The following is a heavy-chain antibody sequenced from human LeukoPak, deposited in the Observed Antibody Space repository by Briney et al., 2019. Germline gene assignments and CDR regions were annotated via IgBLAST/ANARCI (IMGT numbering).Heavy chain of an antibody. V-gene: IGHV3-66*01. CDR2: IYSGGST. D-gene: IGHD3-9*01. J-gene: IGHJ4*02. CDR1: GFTVSSNY. CDR3: ARDWPGYYDILTGYYIGSQSNLDY. Sequence: GGSLRLSCAASGFTVSSNYMSWVRQAPGKGLEWVSVIYSGGSTYYADSVKGRFTISRDNSKNTLYLQMNSLRAEDTAVYYCARDWPGYYDILTGYYIGSQSNLDYWGQGTLVTVSS.